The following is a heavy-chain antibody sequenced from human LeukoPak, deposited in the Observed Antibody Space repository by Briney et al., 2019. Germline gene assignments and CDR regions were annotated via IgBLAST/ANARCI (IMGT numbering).Heavy chain of an antibody. CDR1: GFTFRDYA. CDR2: ISWNSGFL. Sequence: GGSLRLSCSVTGFTFRDYAMRLVRQAPGKGVEWVSGISWNSGFLDYADSVEGRFTISRDDAKNALYLQLNSLSRRDMAFFYCAKDIGLSGDAFHIWGQGTVVTVSS. CDR3: AKDIGLSGDAFHI. V-gene: IGHV3-9*03. J-gene: IGHJ3*02.